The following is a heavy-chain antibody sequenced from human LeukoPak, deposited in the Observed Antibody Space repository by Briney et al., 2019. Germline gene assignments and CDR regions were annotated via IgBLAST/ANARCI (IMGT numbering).Heavy chain of an antibody. CDR2: ISSSSSTI. V-gene: IGHV3-48*01. D-gene: IGHD6-19*01. CDR1: GFTFSSYS. Sequence: PGGSLRLSCAASGFTFSSYSMNWVRQAPGKGLEWVSYISSSSSTIYYADSVKGRFTISRDNAKNSLYLQMNSLRAEDTAVYYCARDVEQWLVRVYYFDYWGQGTLVTVSS. CDR3: ARDVEQWLVRVYYFDY. J-gene: IGHJ4*02.